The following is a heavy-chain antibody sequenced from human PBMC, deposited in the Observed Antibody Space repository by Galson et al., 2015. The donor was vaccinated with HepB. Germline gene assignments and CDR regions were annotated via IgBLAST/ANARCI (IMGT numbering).Heavy chain of an antibody. V-gene: IGHV4-39*01. J-gene: IGHJ2*01. Sequence: CTVSGGSISSSSYCWGWIRQPPGKGLEWIGSIYYSGSTYYNPSLKSRVTISVDTSKNQFSLKLSSVTAADTAVYYCARHPPSYGDLYWYFDLWGRGTLVTVSS. D-gene: IGHD4-17*01. CDR2: IYYSGST. CDR3: ARHPPSYGDLYWYFDL. CDR1: GGSISSSSYC.